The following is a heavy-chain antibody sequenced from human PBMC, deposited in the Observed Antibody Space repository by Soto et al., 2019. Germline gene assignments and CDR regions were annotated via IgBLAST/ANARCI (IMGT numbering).Heavy chain of an antibody. CDR2: IYNSGSP. CDR1: GDSISRYY. D-gene: IGHD5-12*01. J-gene: IGHJ4*02. CDR3: ARDRTRAGYNHFDY. Sequence: TSETLSLTCTVSGDSISRYYWSWIRQPPGKSLEWIGNIYNSGSPNYNPSLKSRVSISVDTSKNHFYLKLTSMTAADTAVYFCARDRTRAGYNHFDYWDQGTLVTVSS. V-gene: IGHV4-59*01.